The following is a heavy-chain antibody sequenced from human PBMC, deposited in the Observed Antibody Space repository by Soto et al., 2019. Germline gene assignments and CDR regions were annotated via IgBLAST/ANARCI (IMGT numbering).Heavy chain of an antibody. CDR3: ARDQLDIVVVPAAISYGMDV. V-gene: IGHV4-38-2*02. CDR2: IYHSGST. Sequence: LSLTFAVSVYSISSGYYWGWIRQPPGNGLEWIGSIYHSGSTYYNPSLKSRVTISVDTSKNQFSLKLSSVTAADTAVYYCARDQLDIVVVPAAISYGMDVWGQGTTVTVSS. D-gene: IGHD2-2*01. CDR1: VYSISSGYY. J-gene: IGHJ6*02.